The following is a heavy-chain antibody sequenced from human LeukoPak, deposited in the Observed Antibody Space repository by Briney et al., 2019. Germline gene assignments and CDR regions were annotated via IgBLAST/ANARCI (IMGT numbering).Heavy chain of an antibody. V-gene: IGHV4-59*01. J-gene: IGHJ2*01. CDR1: GGSISDNY. CDR3: ARDSSGYGGSWHFDL. Sequence: PSETLSLTCTVSGGSISDNYWSWIRQPPGKGLEWIGYTHNSGTTNYNPSLKSRVTISLDTSKNEVSLKLSSVTAADTAIYYCARDSSGYGGSWHFDLWGRGTLVTVPS. CDR2: THNSGTT. D-gene: IGHD4-23*01.